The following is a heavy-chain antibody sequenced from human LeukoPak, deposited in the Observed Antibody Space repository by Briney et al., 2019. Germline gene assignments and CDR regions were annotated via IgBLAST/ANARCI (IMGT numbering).Heavy chain of an antibody. V-gene: IGHV4-38-2*02. J-gene: IGHJ4*02. CDR1: GYSISSGYY. D-gene: IGHD6-13*01. CDR3: ARGFDSSSIDY. CDR2: INHSGST. Sequence: SETLSLTCTVSGYSISSGYYWGWIRQPPGKGLEWIGEINHSGSTNYNPSLKSRVTISVDTSKNQFSLKLSSVTAADTAVYYCARGFDSSSIDYWGQGTLVTVSS.